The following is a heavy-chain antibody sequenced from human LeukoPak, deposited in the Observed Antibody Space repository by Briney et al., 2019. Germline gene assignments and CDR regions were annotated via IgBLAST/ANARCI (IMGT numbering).Heavy chain of an antibody. Sequence: ESLKISCKGSGYSFISNWIGWVRQMPGKGLKWMGIIHPGDSDTRYSPSFQGQVTISADSSISTAYLQWNSLKASDTAMYYCVRSAVGGYGYDYWGQGILVTVSS. CDR3: VRSAVGGYGYDY. CDR2: IHPGDSDT. D-gene: IGHD5-18*01. J-gene: IGHJ4*02. CDR1: GYSFISNW. V-gene: IGHV5-51*01.